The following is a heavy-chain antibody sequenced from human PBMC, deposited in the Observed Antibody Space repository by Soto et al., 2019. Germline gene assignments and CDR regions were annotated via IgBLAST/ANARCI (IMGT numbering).Heavy chain of an antibody. CDR2: ISYGGGTT. CDR1: EFTFSNYA. CDR3: ARDYLVVPHRVIDY. J-gene: IGHJ4*02. Sequence: AGGSLRLSCAASEFTFSNYAMSWVRQAPGKGLEWVSAISYGGGTTYYADSVKGRFTISRDNSKNTLYLQMNSLRAEDTAVYYCARDYLVVPHRVIDYWGQGTLVTVSS. D-gene: IGHD2-2*01. V-gene: IGHV3-23*01.